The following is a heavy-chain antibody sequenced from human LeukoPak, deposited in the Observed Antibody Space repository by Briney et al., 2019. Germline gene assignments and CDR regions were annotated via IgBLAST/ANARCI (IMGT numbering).Heavy chain of an antibody. CDR2: INAGNGNT. D-gene: IGHD3-22*01. J-gene: IGHJ4*02. Sequence: GASVKVSCKASGYTFTSYAMHWVRQAPGQRLEWMGWINAGNGNTKYSQKFQGRVTITRDTSASTAYMELSSLRSEDTAVYYCARGTDSSGYYSYFDYWGQGTLVAVSS. V-gene: IGHV1-3*01. CDR1: GYTFTSYA. CDR3: ARGTDSSGYYSYFDY.